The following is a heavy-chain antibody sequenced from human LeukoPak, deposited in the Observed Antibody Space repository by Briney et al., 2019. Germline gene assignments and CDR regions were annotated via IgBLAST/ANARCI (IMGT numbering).Heavy chain of an antibody. CDR2: LSGSGAST. CDR3: AKDRSYAFDF. CDR1: GFSFSSYA. J-gene: IGHJ4*02. D-gene: IGHD3-16*01. V-gene: IGHV3-23*01. Sequence: PGGSLRLSCAASGFSFSSYAMSWVRQAPGKGLEWVSALSGSGASTYYADSVKGRFTISRDNSKNALYLQMNSLRAEDTAMYYCAKDRSYAFDFGGQGTLVTVSS.